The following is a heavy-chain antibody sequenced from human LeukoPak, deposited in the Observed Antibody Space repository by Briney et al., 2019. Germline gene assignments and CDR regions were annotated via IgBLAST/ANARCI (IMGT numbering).Heavy chain of an antibody. CDR2: IYHRGST. D-gene: IGHD3-3*01. CDR1: GYSISSGYY. V-gene: IGHV4-38-2*02. CDR3: ARGGRDTSEYYDFWSGSNRLYYYYYMDV. J-gene: IGHJ6*03. Sequence: SETLSLTCTVSGYSISSGYYWGWIRQPPGKGLEWIGCIYHRGSTYYNPSLTSRVTIAVDTSKNQFSLKLSSVTAADTAVYYCARGGRDTSEYYDFWSGSNRLYYYYYMDVWGKGTTVTVSS.